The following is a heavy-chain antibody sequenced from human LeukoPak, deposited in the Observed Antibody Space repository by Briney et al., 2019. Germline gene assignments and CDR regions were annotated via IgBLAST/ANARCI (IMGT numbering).Heavy chain of an antibody. J-gene: IGHJ4*02. CDR2: INPNSGGT. V-gene: IGHV1-2*06. Sequence: ASVKVSCKASGYTFTGYYMHWVRQAPGQGLEWMGRINPNSGGTNYAQKFQGRVTMTRDTSISTAYMELSRLRSDDTAVYYCARRGIYCSGGTCQGGHLDYWGQGTLVTVSS. CDR3: ARRGIYCSGGTCQGGHLDY. CDR1: GYTFTGYY. D-gene: IGHD2-15*01.